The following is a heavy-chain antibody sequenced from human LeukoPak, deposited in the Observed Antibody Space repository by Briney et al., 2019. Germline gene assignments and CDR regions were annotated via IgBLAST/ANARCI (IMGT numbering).Heavy chain of an antibody. CDR1: GGSFSGYF. Sequence: PSETLSLTCAVYGGSFSGYFWSWIRQPPGKGLEWIGYIYYSGSTNYNPSLKSRVTISVDTSKNQFSLKLSSVTAADTAVYYCARHGGGNSWPFQHWGQGTLVTVSS. J-gene: IGHJ1*01. V-gene: IGHV4-59*01. CDR2: IYYSGST. D-gene: IGHD4-23*01. CDR3: ARHGGGNSWPFQH.